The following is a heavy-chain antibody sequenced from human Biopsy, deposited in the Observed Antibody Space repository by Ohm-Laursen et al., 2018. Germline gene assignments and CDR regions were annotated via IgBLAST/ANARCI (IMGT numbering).Heavy chain of an antibody. V-gene: IGHV4-34*01. CDR2: INHSGGT. J-gene: IGHJ4*02. Sequence: TLSLTCTVYGESFNGYYWSWVRQTPGKGLEWIGEINHSGGTNYNPSLKSRVTISVDTSKNQFSLKLSSATAADTAVFYCARHGSQGYCTGGSCVDYWGQGALVTVSS. CDR1: GESFNGYY. CDR3: ARHGSQGYCTGGSCVDY. D-gene: IGHD2-15*01.